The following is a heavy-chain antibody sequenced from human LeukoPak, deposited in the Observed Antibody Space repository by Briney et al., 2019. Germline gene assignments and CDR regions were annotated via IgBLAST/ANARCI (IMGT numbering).Heavy chain of an antibody. CDR1: GGSISSYY. CDR3: ARGVYIAAAQYGY. J-gene: IGHJ4*02. V-gene: IGHV4-59*01. CDR2: IYYGGTT. Sequence: SETLSLTCTVSGGSISSYYWSWIRQPPGKGLVWIGYIYYGGTTNYNPSLKSRVTISVDTSKNQFSLKLSSVTAADTAVYYCARGVYIAAAQYGYWGQGTLVTVSS. D-gene: IGHD6-13*01.